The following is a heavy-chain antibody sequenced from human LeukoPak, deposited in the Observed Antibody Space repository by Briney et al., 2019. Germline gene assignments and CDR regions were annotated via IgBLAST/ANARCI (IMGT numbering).Heavy chain of an antibody. J-gene: IGHJ4*02. CDR2: ISDSGGST. CDR3: AKEARAYSYATD. Sequence: GSLRLSCAASGFTLRSYAMSWVRQAPGKGLEWVSAISDSGGSTYYLDSVKGRFTISRDNSKNTVYLQMNSLAAEDTAVYYCAKEARAYSYATDWGQGTLVTVSS. V-gene: IGHV3-23*01. CDR1: GFTLRSYA. D-gene: IGHD5-18*01.